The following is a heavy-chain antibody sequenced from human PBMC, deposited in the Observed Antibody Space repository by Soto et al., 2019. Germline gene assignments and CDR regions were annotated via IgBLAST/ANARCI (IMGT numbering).Heavy chain of an antibody. Sequence: PSETLSLTCTVSGGSISSYYWSWIRQPPGKGLEWIGYIYYSGSTNYNPSLKSRVTISVDTSKNQFSLKLSSVTAADTAVYYCARHPNDGITGTPLYYFDYWGQGTRVTVSS. CDR1: GGSISSYY. D-gene: IGHD1-20*01. CDR3: ARHPNDGITGTPLYYFDY. V-gene: IGHV4-59*08. CDR2: IYYSGST. J-gene: IGHJ4*02.